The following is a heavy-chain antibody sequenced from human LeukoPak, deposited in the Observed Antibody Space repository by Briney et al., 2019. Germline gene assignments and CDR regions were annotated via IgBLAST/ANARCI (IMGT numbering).Heavy chain of an antibody. Sequence: GGSLRLSCAASGFTFSSYAMSWVRQAPGKGLEWVSAISGSGGSTYYADSVKGRFTISRDNSKNTLYLQMNSLRAEDTAVYYCAKEAYVERKKGVVVIMGIGDYWGQGTLVTVSS. CDR3: AKEAYVERKKGVVVIMGIGDY. J-gene: IGHJ4*02. V-gene: IGHV3-23*01. CDR1: GFTFSSYA. D-gene: IGHD3-22*01. CDR2: ISGSGGST.